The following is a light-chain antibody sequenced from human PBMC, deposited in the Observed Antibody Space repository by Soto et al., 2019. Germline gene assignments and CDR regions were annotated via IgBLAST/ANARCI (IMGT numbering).Light chain of an antibody. J-gene: IGKJ4*01. Sequence: DIQMTQSPSSLSASVGDRVTITCRASQSISTYLDWYQQRPGKAPKHLIYAASNLQTGVPSRFSGSGAGTDFTLTISSLQPEDFSTYYCQQSYSTPVTFGGGTKVEIK. V-gene: IGKV1-39*01. CDR2: AAS. CDR1: QSISTY. CDR3: QQSYSTPVT.